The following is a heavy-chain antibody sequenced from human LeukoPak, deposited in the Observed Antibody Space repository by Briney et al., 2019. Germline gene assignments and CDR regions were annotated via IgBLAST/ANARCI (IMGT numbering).Heavy chain of an antibody. V-gene: IGHV3-9*01. CDR3: AKDIRDYVWGSYTAFDI. CDR2: ISWNSGSI. J-gene: IGHJ3*02. CDR1: GFTFSSYA. D-gene: IGHD3-16*01. Sequence: GGSLRLSCAASGFTFSSYAMHWVRQAPGKGLEWVSGISWNSGSIGYADSVKGRFTISRDNAKNSLYLQMNSLRAEDTALYYCAKDIRDYVWGSYTAFDIWGQGTMVTVSS.